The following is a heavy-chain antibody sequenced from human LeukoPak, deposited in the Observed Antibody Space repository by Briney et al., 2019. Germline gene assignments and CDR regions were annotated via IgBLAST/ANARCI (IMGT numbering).Heavy chain of an antibody. V-gene: IGHV4-39*07. D-gene: IGHD5-18*01. Sequence: PSETLSLTCSVSGGSISSSSYYWGWIRQPPGKGLEWIGSIYYSGSTYYNPSLKSRVTISVDTSKNQFSLKLSSVTAADTAVYYCARDPRGYSYGTMWGYYFDYWGQGTLVTVSS. CDR3: ARDPRGYSYGTMWGYYFDY. CDR2: IYYSGST. CDR1: GGSISSSSYY. J-gene: IGHJ4*02.